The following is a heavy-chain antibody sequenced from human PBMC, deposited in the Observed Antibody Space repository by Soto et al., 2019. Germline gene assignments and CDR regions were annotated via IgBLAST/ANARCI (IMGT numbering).Heavy chain of an antibody. CDR3: AKRQYSSPTYYDMDV. Sequence: EVQLLESGGGLVQPGGSLRLSCAASGFTFSSYAMSCVRQAPGKGLEWVSGISGSGGSTYYADWVKGRLTISRDNSQHPLYLQMNSLRAEDTAVYYCAKRQYSSPTYYDMDVWGQGTTVTVSS. J-gene: IGHJ6*02. D-gene: IGHD6-6*01. V-gene: IGHV3-23*01. CDR2: ISGSGGST. CDR1: GFTFSSYA.